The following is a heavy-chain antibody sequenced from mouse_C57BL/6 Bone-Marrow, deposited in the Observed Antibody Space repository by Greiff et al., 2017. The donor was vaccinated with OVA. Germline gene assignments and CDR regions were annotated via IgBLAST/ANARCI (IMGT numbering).Heavy chain of an antibody. CDR2: INPGSGGT. CDR1: GYAFTNYL. V-gene: IGHV1-54*01. CDR3: ARSRGYEGGAWFAY. D-gene: IGHD2-2*01. J-gene: IGHJ3*01. Sequence: VQLQQSGAELVRPGTSVKVSCKASGYAFTNYLIEWVKQRPGQGLEWIGVINPGSGGTNYNEKFKGTATLTADKSSSTAYMQLSSLTAEDSAGYCCARSRGYEGGAWFAYWGQGTLVTVSA.